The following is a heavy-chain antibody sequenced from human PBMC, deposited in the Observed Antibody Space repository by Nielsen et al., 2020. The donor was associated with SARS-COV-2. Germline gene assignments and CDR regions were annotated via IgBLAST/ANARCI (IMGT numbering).Heavy chain of an antibody. CDR1: GYTLTELS. CDR3: ARDHYSHSSGYYRNWFDP. D-gene: IGHD3-22*01. CDR2: INPSGGST. V-gene: IGHV1-46*01. J-gene: IGHJ5*02. Sequence: ASVKVSCKVSGYTLTELSMHWVRQAPGQGLEWMEIINPSGGSTSYAQKFQGRVTMTRDTSTSTVYMELSSLRSEDTAVYYCARDHYSHSSGYYRNWFDPWGQGTLVTVSS.